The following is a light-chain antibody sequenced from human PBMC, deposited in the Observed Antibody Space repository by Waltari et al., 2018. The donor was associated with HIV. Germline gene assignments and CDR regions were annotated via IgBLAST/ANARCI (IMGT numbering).Light chain of an antibody. V-gene: IGLV1-47*01. J-gene: IGLJ2*01. CDR2: MND. Sequence: QSEVTQPPSASGTLGQRVTISCSGGTSNIGSNYVYWYQHLPGTSPKLLIYMNDQRPSGVPDRISGSKSGTSASLAISGLRSEDEADYYCASWDDSLGGYWIFGGGTNLTVL. CDR3: ASWDDSLGGYWI. CDR1: TSNIGSNY.